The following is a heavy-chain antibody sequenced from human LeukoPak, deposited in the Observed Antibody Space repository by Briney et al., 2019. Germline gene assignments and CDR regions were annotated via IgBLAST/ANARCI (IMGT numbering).Heavy chain of an antibody. D-gene: IGHD6-6*01. CDR2: VIPIFGTA. Sequence: ASVKVSCKASGGTFNDYAFSWVRQAPGQGLEWMGRVIPIFGTASYAQKFQGRVTITTDESTSTVYMELNSLKSEDTAVYYCARFRAELLVDYYSYCYMDVWGKGTTVTVSS. CDR3: ARFRAELLVDYYSYCYMDV. J-gene: IGHJ6*03. CDR1: GGTFNDYA. V-gene: IGHV1-69*05.